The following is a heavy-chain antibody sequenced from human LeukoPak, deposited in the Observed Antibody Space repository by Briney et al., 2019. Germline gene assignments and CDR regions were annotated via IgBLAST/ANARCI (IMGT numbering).Heavy chain of an antibody. CDR1: GYSISSGYY. V-gene: IGHV4-38-2*02. CDR2: IYHSGRT. D-gene: IGHD3-22*01. CDR3: AREDYDTSGYYRPY. J-gene: IGHJ4*02. Sequence: SETLSLTCGVSGYSISSGYYWGWIRQPPGKGLEWIGSIYHSGRTYYNSSLESRATISVDTSKNQFSLKLNSVTAADTAVYYCAREDYDTSGYYRPYWGQGTLVTVAS.